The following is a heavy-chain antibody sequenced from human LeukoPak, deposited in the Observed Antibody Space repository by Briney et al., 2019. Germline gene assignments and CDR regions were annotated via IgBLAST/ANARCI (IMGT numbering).Heavy chain of an antibody. J-gene: IGHJ4*02. V-gene: IGHV3-7*01. CDR1: GFTFSNVY. CDR3: LGGRWLPIPAY. Sequence: GGSLRLSCAASGFTFSNVYMSWVRQVPGKGLEWVANIKQDGSEKYYVDSVKGRFTISRDNAKNSLYLQMNSLRAEDTAVYYCLGGRWLPIPAYWGQGTLVTVSS. D-gene: IGHD5-24*01. CDR2: IKQDGSEK.